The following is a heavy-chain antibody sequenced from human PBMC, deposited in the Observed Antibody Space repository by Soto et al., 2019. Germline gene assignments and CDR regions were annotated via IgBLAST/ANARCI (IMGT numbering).Heavy chain of an antibody. CDR1: GGTFNNYG. Sequence: QVQLVQSGAEVKKPGSSVKVSCKASGGTFNNYGMGWVRQAPGQGLEWMGGIIPMIPRTNYAQKFQGRVTLTADASRSTAYMELRSLRSEDTAVYYCASCDYDVLTGYSYDDWGQGTLVTVS. CDR2: IIPMIPRT. J-gene: IGHJ4*02. D-gene: IGHD3-9*01. V-gene: IGHV1-69*01. CDR3: ASCDYDVLTGYSYDD.